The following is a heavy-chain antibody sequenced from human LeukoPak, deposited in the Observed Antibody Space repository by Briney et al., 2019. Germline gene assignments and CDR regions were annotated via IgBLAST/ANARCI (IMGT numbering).Heavy chain of an antibody. CDR2: ISYDGTNK. CDR3: AREGSSWSYFDY. D-gene: IGHD6-13*01. J-gene: IGHJ4*02. V-gene: IGHV3-30-3*01. Sequence: PGGSLRLSCAASGFTFSSYAMHWVRQAPGKGLEWVAVISYDGTNKNYADSVKGRFTISRDNSKNTVYLQMNSLRAEDMAVYYCAREGSSWSYFDYWGQGTLVTVSS. CDR1: GFTFSSYA.